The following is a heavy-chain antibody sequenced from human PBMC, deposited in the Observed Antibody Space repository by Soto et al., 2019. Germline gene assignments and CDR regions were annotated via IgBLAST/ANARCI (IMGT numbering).Heavy chain of an antibody. Sequence: SVKVSCKASGGTFSSYAISWVRQAPGQGLEWMGGIIPIFGTANYAQKFQGRVTITADESTSTAYMELSSLRSEDTAVYYCARPQRSYDFWSGYYWPYYFDYWGQGTLVTVSS. J-gene: IGHJ4*02. CDR2: IIPIFGTA. CDR1: GGTFSSYA. CDR3: ARPQRSYDFWSGYYWPYYFDY. V-gene: IGHV1-69*13. D-gene: IGHD3-3*01.